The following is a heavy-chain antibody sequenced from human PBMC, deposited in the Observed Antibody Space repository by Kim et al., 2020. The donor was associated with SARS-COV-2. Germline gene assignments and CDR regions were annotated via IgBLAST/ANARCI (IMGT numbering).Heavy chain of an antibody. D-gene: IGHD3-10*01. Sequence: GGSLRLSCAASGSTFSSYGMHWVRQAPGKGLEWVAVISSDGSNKYYADSVKGRFTISRDNSKNTLFLQMNSLRAEDTAIYYCARSFYYSVPFDSWGQGTLVTVSS. CDR2: ISSDGSNK. J-gene: IGHJ4*02. CDR1: GSTFSSYG. CDR3: ARSFYYSVPFDS. V-gene: IGHV3-30*03.